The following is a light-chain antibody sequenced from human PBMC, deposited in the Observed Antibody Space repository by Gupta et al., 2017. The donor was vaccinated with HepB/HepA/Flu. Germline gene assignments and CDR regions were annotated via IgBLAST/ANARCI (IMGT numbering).Light chain of an antibody. CDR2: SNN. Sequence: QSVLTQAPSASGTPGQRVTISCSGSSSNIGSNTVNWYQQLPVTAPKLLIYSNNQRPSGVPDRFSGSKSGTSGSLAISGLQSEDEADYYCAAWDDSLNGAVFGGGTQLTVL. CDR1: SSNIGSNT. V-gene: IGLV1-44*01. J-gene: IGLJ7*01. CDR3: AAWDDSLNGAV.